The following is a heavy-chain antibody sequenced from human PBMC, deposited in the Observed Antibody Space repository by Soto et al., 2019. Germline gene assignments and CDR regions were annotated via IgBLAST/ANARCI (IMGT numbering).Heavy chain of an antibody. CDR2: IWYDGSNK. Sequence: GGSLRLSCAASGFTFSSYGMHWVRQAPGKGLEWVAVIWYDGSNKYYADSVKGRFTISRDNSKNTLYLQMNSLRAEDTAVYYCARDSMVPPGMDVWGQGTKVTVSS. CDR3: ARDSMVPPGMDV. D-gene: IGHD3-10*01. J-gene: IGHJ6*02. CDR1: GFTFSSYG. V-gene: IGHV3-33*01.